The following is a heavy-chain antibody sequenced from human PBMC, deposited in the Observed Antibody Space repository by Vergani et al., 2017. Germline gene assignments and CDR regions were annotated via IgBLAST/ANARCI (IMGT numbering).Heavy chain of an antibody. CDR3: ARAQTYYDMLTPPPWFDL. D-gene: IGHD3-9*01. Sequence: QVQLQESGPGLVKPSETLSLTCTVSGGSVSSGSYYWSWIRQPPGKGLEWIGYIYYSGSTNYNPSLKSRVPISVDTSKNQFSLKLISVTAADTAVYYCARAQTYYDMLTPPPWFDLWGQGTLVTVAS. J-gene: IGHJ5*02. V-gene: IGHV4-61*01. CDR1: GGSVSSGSYY. CDR2: IYYSGST.